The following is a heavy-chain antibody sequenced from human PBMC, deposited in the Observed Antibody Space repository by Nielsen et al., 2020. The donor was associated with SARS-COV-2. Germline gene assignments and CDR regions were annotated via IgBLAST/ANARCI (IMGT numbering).Heavy chain of an antibody. D-gene: IGHD1-26*01. CDR2: VSHSGST. CDR3: ARQSGSYLSYYFDY. J-gene: IGHJ4*02. Sequence: SETLSLTCAVSGDSVSSNDWWTWVRQSPGKGLEWIGEVSHSGSTNYNPSLKSRVTLSMDKSKNQFSLKLSSVTAADTAVYYCARQSGSYLSYYFDYWGQGTLVTVSS. CDR1: GDSVSSNDW. V-gene: IGHV4-4*02.